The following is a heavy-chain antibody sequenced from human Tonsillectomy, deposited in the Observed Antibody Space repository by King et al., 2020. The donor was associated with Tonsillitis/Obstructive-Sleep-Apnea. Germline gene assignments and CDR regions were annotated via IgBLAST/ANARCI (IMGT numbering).Heavy chain of an antibody. D-gene: IGHD3-9*01. CDR3: ARTLRYLGV. J-gene: IGHJ6*04. V-gene: IGHV3-30*01. Sequence: QVQLVESGGGVVQPGRSLRLSCAASGFTFSSYAMHWVRQAPGKGLEWVAVISYDGSNKYYADSVKGRFTISRDNSKNTLFLQMNSLRAEDTAVYYCARTLRYLGVWGKGATVTVSS. CDR2: ISYDGSNK. CDR1: GFTFSSYA.